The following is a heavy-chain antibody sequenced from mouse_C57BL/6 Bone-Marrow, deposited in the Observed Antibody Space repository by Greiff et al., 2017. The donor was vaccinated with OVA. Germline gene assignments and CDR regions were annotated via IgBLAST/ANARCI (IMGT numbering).Heavy chain of an antibody. Sequence: EVKLLESGGGLVQPGGSMKLSCAASGFTFSDAWMDWVRQSPEKGLEWVAEIRNKANNHATYYAESVKGRFTISRDDSKSSVYLQMNSLRAEDTGIYYCTRDGYDGAWFAYWGQGTLVTVSA. J-gene: IGHJ3*01. CDR2: IRNKANNHAT. CDR3: TRDGYDGAWFAY. CDR1: GFTFSDAW. D-gene: IGHD2-2*01. V-gene: IGHV6-6*01.